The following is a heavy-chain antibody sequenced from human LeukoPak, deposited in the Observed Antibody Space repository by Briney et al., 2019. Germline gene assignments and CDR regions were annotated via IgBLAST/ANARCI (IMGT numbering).Heavy chain of an antibody. CDR1: GGSISSSSYY. J-gene: IGHJ4*02. D-gene: IGHD2-15*01. V-gene: IGHV4-61*05. CDR2: IYYSGST. Sequence: SETLSLTCTVSGGSISSSSYYWGWIRQPPGKGLEWIGYIYYSGSTNYNPSLKGRVTISVDTSKNQFSLKLSSVTAADTAVYYCARVLGSYCSGGSCPFDYWGQGTLVTVSS. CDR3: ARVLGSYCSGGSCPFDY.